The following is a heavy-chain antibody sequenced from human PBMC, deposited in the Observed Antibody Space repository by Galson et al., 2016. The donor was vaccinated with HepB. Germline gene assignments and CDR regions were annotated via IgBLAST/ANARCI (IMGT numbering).Heavy chain of an antibody. J-gene: IGHJ4*02. V-gene: IGHV4-61*01. D-gene: IGHD1-26*01. CDR1: GGSLIGDSYY. CDR2: IQSSGST. CDR3: ARDSSGSYLDS. Sequence: SETLSLTCTVFGGSLIGDSYYWSWIRQPPGKGLEWIGYIQSSGSTNSKPSLKSRVTMSLDMSKNQFSLRLSSVTVADTAVYYCARDSSGSYLDSWGQGTLITVSS.